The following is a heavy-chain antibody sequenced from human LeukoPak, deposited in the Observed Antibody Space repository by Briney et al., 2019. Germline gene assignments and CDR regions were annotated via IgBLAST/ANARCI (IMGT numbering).Heavy chain of an antibody. D-gene: IGHD1-7*01. CDR2: IKEDGSEK. CDR3: ARRMGGELVAFDI. V-gene: IGHV3-7*02. J-gene: IGHJ3*02. CDR1: GFTFSNYW. Sequence: GGSLRLSCAASGFTFSNYWMSWVRQAPGKGLEWVANIKEDGSEKYYVDSVKGRFTISRDNAKKSLYLQMNSLRAEDTAVYYCARRMGGELVAFDIWGQGTTVTVYS.